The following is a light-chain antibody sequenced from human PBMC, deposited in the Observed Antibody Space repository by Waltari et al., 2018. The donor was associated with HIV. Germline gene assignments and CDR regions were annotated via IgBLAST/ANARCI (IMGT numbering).Light chain of an antibody. CDR3: SSYTSFSTVL. CDR2: EGN. J-gene: IGLJ2*01. V-gene: IGLV2-23*01. CDR1: SSDVGTYSL. Sequence: QSALTQPASVSGSPGQSITISCTGTSSDVGTYSLLSWYQHHPGKAPNLMLYEGNKRRSGVSNRFSGSKSGNTASLTISGLQAEDEADYYCSSYTSFSTVLFGGGTKLTVL.